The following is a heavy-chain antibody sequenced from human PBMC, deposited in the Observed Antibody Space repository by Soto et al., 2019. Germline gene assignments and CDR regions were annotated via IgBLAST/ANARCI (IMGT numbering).Heavy chain of an antibody. CDR1: GYTFTGYY. D-gene: IGHD3-3*01. CDR3: ARWSGFWSGYYGY. J-gene: IGHJ4*02. V-gene: IGHV1-2*02. CDR2: INPNSGGT. Sequence: ASVKVSCKASGYTFTGYYMHWVRQAPGQGLEWMGWINPNSGGTNYAQKFQGRVTMTRDTSISTAYMELSRLRSDDTAVYYCARWSGFWSGYYGYWGQGTLVTVSS.